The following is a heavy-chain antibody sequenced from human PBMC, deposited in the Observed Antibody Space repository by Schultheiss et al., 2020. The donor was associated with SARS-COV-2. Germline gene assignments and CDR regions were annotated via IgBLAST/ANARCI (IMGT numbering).Heavy chain of an antibody. Sequence: GGSLRLSCAASGFTFSSYGMHWVRQAPGKGLEWVSTISDSGDSTYYADSVKGRFTISRDNSRNTLYLQMNSLRVEDTAVYYCAREGFDPDGGAVPLDYWGQGTLVTVSS. D-gene: IGHD3-16*01. J-gene: IGHJ4*02. CDR3: AREGFDPDGGAVPLDY. V-gene: IGHV3-23*01. CDR2: ISDSGDST. CDR1: GFTFSSYG.